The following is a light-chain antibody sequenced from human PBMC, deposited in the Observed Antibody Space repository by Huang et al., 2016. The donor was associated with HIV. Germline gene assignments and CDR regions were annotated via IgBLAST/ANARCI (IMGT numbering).Light chain of an antibody. J-gene: IGKJ1*01. CDR2: WAC. Sequence: IVMTQSPDSLAVSLGETATINCKSSQSLLFRSNNKNYLAWYQQKRGQPPTLLMSWACTRGSGVPSRFSGGGSGTDFTLTISSLQAEDVAVYFCQQYFDVPWTFGRGTKVEIK. CDR3: QQYFDVPWT. CDR1: QSLLFRSNNKNY. V-gene: IGKV4-1*01.